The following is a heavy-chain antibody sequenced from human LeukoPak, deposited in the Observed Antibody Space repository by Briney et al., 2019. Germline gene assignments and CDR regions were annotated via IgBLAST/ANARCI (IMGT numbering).Heavy chain of an antibody. D-gene: IGHD1-26*01. J-gene: IGHJ4*02. CDR3: ARVSGSYRWYFDY. V-gene: IGHV4-61*02. CDR1: GGSISCGSYF. CDR2: IYTSGST. Sequence: SETLSLTCTVSGGSISCGSYFWSSIRQPAATGLEWIGRIYTSGSTNYNPSLKSRVTISVDTSKNQFSLKLSSVTAADTAVYYCARVSGSYRWYFDYWGQGTLVTVSS.